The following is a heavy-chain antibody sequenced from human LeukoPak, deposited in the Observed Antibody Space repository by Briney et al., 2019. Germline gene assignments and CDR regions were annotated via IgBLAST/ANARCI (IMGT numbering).Heavy chain of an antibody. CDR3: TRDQTPCY. CDR2: IRSKVYGGTP. V-gene: IGHV3-49*04. J-gene: IGHJ4*02. Sequence: LPGGSLRLSCTASGFTFGDYAMTWVRQAPGKGLEWVGFIRSKVYGGTPEYAASVKGRFTISRDDSKGIAYLQMNSLKTEDAAVYYCTRDQTPCYWGQGTLVTVSS. CDR1: GFTFGDYA.